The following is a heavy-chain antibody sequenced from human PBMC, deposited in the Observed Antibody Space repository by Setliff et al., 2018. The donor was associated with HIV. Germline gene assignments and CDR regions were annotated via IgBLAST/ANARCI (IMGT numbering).Heavy chain of an antibody. V-gene: IGHV4-34*01. CDR1: GASFSNYY. J-gene: IGHJ6*03. Sequence: ETLSLTCAVYGASFSNYYWGWVRQPPGKGLEWIGENNHREDTNYNPSLKSRVTISVDTSKNQFSLKLSSVTAADTAVYFCARMAAAGRGHYYYYVDVWGKGTTVTVSS. D-gene: IGHD6-13*01. CDR2: NNHREDT. CDR3: ARMAAAGRGHYYYYVDV.